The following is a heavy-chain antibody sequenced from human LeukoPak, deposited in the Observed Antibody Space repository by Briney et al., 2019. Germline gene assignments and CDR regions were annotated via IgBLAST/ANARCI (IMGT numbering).Heavy chain of an antibody. Sequence: PGGSLRLSCAASGFTFTICAMNWLRQAPGKGLEWVSDINRSGSSTYYADSVKGRFTISRDSSKNTVYLQMSSLGAEDTAVYYCAKAEGSYKTLIDYWGQGTLVTVSS. CDR3: AKAEGSYKTLIDY. CDR1: GFTFTICA. D-gene: IGHD3-10*01. V-gene: IGHV3-23*05. J-gene: IGHJ4*02. CDR2: INRSGSST.